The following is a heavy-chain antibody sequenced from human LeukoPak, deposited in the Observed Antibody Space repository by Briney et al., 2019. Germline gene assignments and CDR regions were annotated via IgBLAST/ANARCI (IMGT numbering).Heavy chain of an antibody. J-gene: IGHJ6*04. V-gene: IGHV3-66*01. CDR1: GFTVNSNY. Sequence: GGSLRLSCAASGFTVNSNYMSWVRQAPGKGLEWVSVIYSGGRPYYADSVKGRFTISRDNAKNSLYLQMNSLRAEDTAVYYCAELGITMIGGVWGKGTTVTISS. CDR3: AELGITMIGGV. D-gene: IGHD3-10*02. CDR2: IYSGGRP.